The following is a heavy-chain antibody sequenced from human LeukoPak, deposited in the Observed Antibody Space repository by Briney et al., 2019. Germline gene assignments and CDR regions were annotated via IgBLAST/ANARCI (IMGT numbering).Heavy chain of an antibody. CDR3: AREYCSGGSCYSSFDY. Sequence: ASVKVSCKASGGTFSSYAISWVRQAPGQGLEWVGWIRVYNGNTNYAQKLQGRVTMTTDTATSTAYMELRSLRSDDTAVYYCAREYCSGGSCYSSFDYWGQGTLVTVSS. D-gene: IGHD2-15*01. J-gene: IGHJ4*02. V-gene: IGHV1-18*01. CDR1: GGTFSSYA. CDR2: IRVYNGNT.